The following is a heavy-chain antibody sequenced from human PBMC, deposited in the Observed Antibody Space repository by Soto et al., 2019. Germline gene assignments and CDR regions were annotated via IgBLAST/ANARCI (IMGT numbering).Heavy chain of an antibody. CDR3: ARSKSSGWLNWFDP. CDR1: GGSFSGYY. D-gene: IGHD6-19*01. CDR2: INHSGST. J-gene: IGHJ5*02. V-gene: IGHV4-34*01. Sequence: QVQLQQWGAGLLKPSETLSLTCAVYGGSFSGYYWSWIRQPPGKGLEWIGEINHSGSTNYNPSLKSRVTISVDTSKNQFSLKLSSVTAADTAVYDCARSKSSGWLNWFDPWGQGTLVTVSS.